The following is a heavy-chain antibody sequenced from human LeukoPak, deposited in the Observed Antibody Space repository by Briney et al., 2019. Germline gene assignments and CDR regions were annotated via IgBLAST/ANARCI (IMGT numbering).Heavy chain of an antibody. J-gene: IGHJ5*02. CDR3: AKEGVAFLNWFDP. Sequence: GGSLRLSCEASGFAFSFFAMSWLRQAPGKGLEWVSTINANSGTRSYAASVRGRFTISRDNSKNTLYLQLNTLRANDTAVYYCAKEGVAFLNWFDPWGQGTLVTVSS. CDR1: GFAFSFFA. D-gene: IGHD5-12*01. CDR2: INANSGTR. V-gene: IGHV3-23*01.